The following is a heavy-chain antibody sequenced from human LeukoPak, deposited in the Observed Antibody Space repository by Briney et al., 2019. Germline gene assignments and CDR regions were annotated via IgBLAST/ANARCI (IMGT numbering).Heavy chain of an antibody. CDR3: ARSDGSGSPPSRIAVAGIPDY. V-gene: IGHV1-46*01. Sequence: GASVKVSCKASGYTFTSYGISWVRQAPGQGLEWMGIINPSGGSTSYAQKFQGRVTMTRDMSTSTVYMELSSLRSEDTAVYYCARSDGSGSPPSRIAVAGIPDYWGQGTLVTVSS. J-gene: IGHJ4*02. D-gene: IGHD3-10*01. CDR1: GYTFTSYG. CDR2: INPSGGST.